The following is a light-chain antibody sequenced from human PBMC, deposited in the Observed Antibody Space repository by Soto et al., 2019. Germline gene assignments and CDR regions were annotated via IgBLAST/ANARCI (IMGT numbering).Light chain of an antibody. CDR1: QNINTW. J-gene: IGKJ4*01. Sequence: DIQMTQSPLTLSASVGDRVTITCRASQNINTWLAWYQQKPGRAPRLLIYRGSELESGVPSRFSGSGSGTAFTLTIDSLQPDDFAPYYCHHYNGFSATFGGGTKVDI. V-gene: IGKV1-5*03. CDR2: RGS. CDR3: HHYNGFSAT.